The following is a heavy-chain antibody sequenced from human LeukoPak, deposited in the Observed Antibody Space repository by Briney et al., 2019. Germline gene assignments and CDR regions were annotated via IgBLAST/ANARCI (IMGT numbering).Heavy chain of an antibody. V-gene: IGHV4-34*01. D-gene: IGHD6-13*01. J-gene: IGHJ5*02. CDR1: GGSISGYY. CDR2: INHSGST. Sequence: SETLSLTCTVSGGSISGYYWSWIRQPPGKGLEWIGEINHSGSTNYNPSLKSRVTISVDTSKSQFSLKLSSVTAADTAVYYCARGGSSSWYWWFDPWGQGTLVTVSS. CDR3: ARGGSSSWYWWFDP.